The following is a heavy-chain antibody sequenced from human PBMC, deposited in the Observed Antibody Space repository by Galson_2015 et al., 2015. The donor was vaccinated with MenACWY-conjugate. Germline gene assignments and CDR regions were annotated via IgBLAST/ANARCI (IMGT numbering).Heavy chain of an antibody. D-gene: IGHD3-10*01. V-gene: IGHV3-48*03. CDR2: ISSSGSTI. CDR3: ARDRLGAYYYGSGRGPDY. Sequence: SLRLSCAASGFTFSSYEMNWVRQAPGKGLEWVSYISSSGSTIYYADSVKGRFTISRDNAENSLYLQMSSLGAEDTAVYYCARDRLGAYYYGSGRGPDYWGQGTLVTVSS. J-gene: IGHJ4*02. CDR1: GFTFSSYE.